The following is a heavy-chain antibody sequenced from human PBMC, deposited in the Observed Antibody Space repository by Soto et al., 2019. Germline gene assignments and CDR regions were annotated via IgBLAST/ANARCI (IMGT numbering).Heavy chain of an antibody. D-gene: IGHD5-12*01. J-gene: IGHJ4*02. CDR1: GFTFSSYA. V-gene: IGHV3-23*01. CDR2: ISGGGAST. Sequence: EVQLLESGGGLVQPGGSLRLSCAASGFTFSSYAMSWVRQAPGKGLEWVSAISGGGASTYYADSVKGRFTISRDNSNNTLYLQMNGLSAEDTAVYYCAFRFNGYDLGYWGQGTLVTVSS. CDR3: AFRFNGYDLGY.